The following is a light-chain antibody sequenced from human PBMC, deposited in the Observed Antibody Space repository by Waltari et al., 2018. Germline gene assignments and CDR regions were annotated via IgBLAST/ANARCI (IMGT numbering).Light chain of an antibody. J-gene: IGLJ2*01. Sequence: YPKIPGPAPSHRISSNNKRPSGVPDRCSGAASGTAASLAISWLQSEDEADYYCAAWDDSLNGVVFGGGTKLTVL. V-gene: IGLV1-44*01. CDR2: SNN. CDR3: AAWDDSLNGVV.